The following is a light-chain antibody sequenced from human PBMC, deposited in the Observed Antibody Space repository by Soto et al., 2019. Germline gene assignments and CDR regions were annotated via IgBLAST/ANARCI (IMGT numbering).Light chain of an antibody. J-gene: IGLJ1*01. CDR1: SSDVGGYNY. Sequence: SVLAXPASVSGSPGQSTIISCAGTSSDVGGYNYVSWYQQHPGKAPKFLIYEVDNRASGVSDRFSGSKSGNTASLTISGLQAEDEADYYCSSYTSSNTLVFGTGTKVTVL. CDR3: SSYTSSNTLV. V-gene: IGLV2-14*01. CDR2: EVD.